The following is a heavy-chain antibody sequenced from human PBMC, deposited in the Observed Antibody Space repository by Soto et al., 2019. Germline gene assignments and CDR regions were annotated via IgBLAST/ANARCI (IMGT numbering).Heavy chain of an antibody. CDR1: GDTFTFYS. V-gene: IGHV1-69*02. D-gene: IGHD3-10*01. J-gene: IGHJ4*02. CDR2: INPILSMS. Sequence: QVQLVQSGAEVKKPGSSVRVSCKASGDTFTFYSINWVRQAPGLGLEWMGRINPILSMSNYAQRFQGRGTMPADKSTSTAYMELSSLRSEDTAMYYCASSYGSGYRAFDYWGQGALVTVSS. CDR3: ASSYGSGYRAFDY.